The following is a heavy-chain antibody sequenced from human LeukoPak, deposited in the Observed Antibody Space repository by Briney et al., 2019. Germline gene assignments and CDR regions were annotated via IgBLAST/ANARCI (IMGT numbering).Heavy chain of an antibody. Sequence: GGSLRLSCAASGFTFSSYWMHWVRQAPGKGLVWVSRINSDGSSTSYADSVKGRFTISRDNAKNSLYLQMNSLRAEDTAVYYCARAVGATTPFDYWGQGTLVTVSS. D-gene: IGHD1-26*01. J-gene: IGHJ4*02. V-gene: IGHV3-74*01. CDR1: GFTFSSYW. CDR3: ARAVGATTPFDY. CDR2: INSDGSST.